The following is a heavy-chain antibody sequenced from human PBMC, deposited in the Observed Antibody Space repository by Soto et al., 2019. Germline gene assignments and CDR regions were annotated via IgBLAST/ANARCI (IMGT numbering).Heavy chain of an antibody. CDR2: IYYSGTT. V-gene: IGHV4-59*01. Sequence: SDTLSLTCTVSGGSISIYYWSWIRQPPGKGLEWIGYIYYSGTTNFNPSLKSRVTTSVDTSKNQFSLKLTSVTAADTAVYYGARGSSWLDYWGQGTLVTVSS. D-gene: IGHD6-13*01. CDR3: ARGSSWLDY. CDR1: GGSISIYY. J-gene: IGHJ4*02.